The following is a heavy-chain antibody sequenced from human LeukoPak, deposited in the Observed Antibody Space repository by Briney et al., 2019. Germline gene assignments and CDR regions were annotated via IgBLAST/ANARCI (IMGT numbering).Heavy chain of an antibody. CDR2: ISGSGGST. CDR3: AKGGGYYSYYGMDV. V-gene: IGHV3-23*01. Sequence: GGSLRLSCAASGLTFSSYAMSWVRQAPGKGLEWVSAISGSGGSTYYADSVKGRFTISRDNSKNTLYLQMNSLRAEDTAVYYCAKGGGYYSYYGMDVWGQGTTVTVSS. CDR1: GLTFSSYA. D-gene: IGHD2-15*01. J-gene: IGHJ6*02.